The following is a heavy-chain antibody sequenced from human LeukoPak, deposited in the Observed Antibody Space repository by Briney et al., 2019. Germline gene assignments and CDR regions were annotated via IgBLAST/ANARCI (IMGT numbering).Heavy chain of an antibody. J-gene: IGHJ4*02. V-gene: IGHV3-21*01. D-gene: IGHD4-17*01. Sequence: GGSLRLSCAASGFTFSSYSMTWVRQAPGKGLEWVSSISSSARSQYYPDSLKGRISISRDNAKNSLYLQMNSLRPEDTAVYYCAKGIGDYLHYYFDYWGQGTLVTVSS. CDR3: AKGIGDYLHYYFDY. CDR2: ISSSARSQ. CDR1: GFTFSSYS.